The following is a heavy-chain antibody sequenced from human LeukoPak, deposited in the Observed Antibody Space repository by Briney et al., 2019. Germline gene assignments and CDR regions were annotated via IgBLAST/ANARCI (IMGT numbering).Heavy chain of an antibody. CDR3: ARYYDFWSGFGE. J-gene: IGHJ4*02. Sequence: ASVTVSCTASGYTFTGYYMHWVRQAPGQGLEWMGWINPNSGGTNYAQKFQGRVKMTRDTSISRAYMELSRLRCDDTAVYYCARYYDFWSGFGEWGQGTLVTVSS. V-gene: IGHV1-2*02. CDR1: GYTFTGYY. CDR2: INPNSGGT. D-gene: IGHD3-3*01.